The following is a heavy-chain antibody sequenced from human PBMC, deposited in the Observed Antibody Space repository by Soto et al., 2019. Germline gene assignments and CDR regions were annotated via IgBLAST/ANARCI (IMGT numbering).Heavy chain of an antibody. V-gene: IGHV3-30*18. CDR1: GFTFSSYG. Sequence: QVQLVESGGGVVQPGRSLRLSCAASGFTFSSYGMHWVRHASGKGLEWVAVISYDGSNKYYADSVKGRFTISRDNSQNALYLQRNSRLAEDTAVYYCAKDLGRGINDDMLPAQDEWSVSCGQCSMVTVSS. CDR2: ISYDGSNK. J-gene: IGHJ1*01. D-gene: IGHD3-9*01. CDR3: AKDLGRGINDDMLPAQDEWSVS.